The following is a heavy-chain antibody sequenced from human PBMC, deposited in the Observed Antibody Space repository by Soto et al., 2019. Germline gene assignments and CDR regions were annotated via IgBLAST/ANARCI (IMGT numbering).Heavy chain of an antibody. Sequence: EVQLLESGGGLVQPGGSLRLSCAASGFTFSNYAMRWVRQAPGKGLEWVSAISGSGDSTYYADSVKGRFTVSRDTSKNTLYLQMNSLRAEETAVYYCARRGSGSYYDYWGQGTLVTVSS. CDR1: GFTFSNYA. J-gene: IGHJ4*02. CDR2: ISGSGDST. V-gene: IGHV3-23*01. D-gene: IGHD1-26*01. CDR3: ARRGSGSYYDY.